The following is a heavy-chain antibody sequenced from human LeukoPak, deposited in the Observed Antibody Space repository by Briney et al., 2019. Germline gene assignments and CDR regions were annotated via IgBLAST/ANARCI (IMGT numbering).Heavy chain of an antibody. D-gene: IGHD4-17*01. CDR1: GGTFSSYA. Sequence: VASVKVSCKASGGTFSSYAISWVRQAPGQGLEWMGRIIPILGIANYAQKFQGRVTITADKSTSTAYMELSSLRSEDTAVYYCARDSRVTTTAGNFNYWGQGTLVTVSS. CDR3: ARDSRVTTTAGNFNY. CDR2: IIPILGIA. J-gene: IGHJ4*02. V-gene: IGHV1-69*04.